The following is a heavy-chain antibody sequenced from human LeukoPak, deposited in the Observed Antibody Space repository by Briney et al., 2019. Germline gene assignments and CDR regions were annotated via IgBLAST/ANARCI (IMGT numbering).Heavy chain of an antibody. Sequence: ASVKVSCKTSGYTCTNYDINWVRQASGQGLEWMGWENPDSGDTGYAQKFQGRLTMTTNTSSRIAYMEMRSLRSEDTAVYYCTRDWTYWGPGTLVTVSS. CDR1: GYTCTNYD. J-gene: IGHJ4*02. V-gene: IGHV1-8*01. CDR3: TRDWTY. CDR2: ENPDSGDT. D-gene: IGHD1-1*01.